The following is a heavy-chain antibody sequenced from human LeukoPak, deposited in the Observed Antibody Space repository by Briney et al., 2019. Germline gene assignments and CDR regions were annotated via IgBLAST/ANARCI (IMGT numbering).Heavy chain of an antibody. CDR3: ARVLYYYASVSYNYYMDV. CDR2: ISDNT. Sequence: GGSLRLSCAASGFTFNNYAMSWVRQAPGKGLEWVSAISDNTYYADSVRGRFTISRDNSKNTLYLQMNSLRAEDAAIYYCARVLYYYASVSYNYYMDVWGKGTTVTISS. J-gene: IGHJ6*03. CDR1: GFTFNNYA. D-gene: IGHD3-10*01. V-gene: IGHV3-23*01.